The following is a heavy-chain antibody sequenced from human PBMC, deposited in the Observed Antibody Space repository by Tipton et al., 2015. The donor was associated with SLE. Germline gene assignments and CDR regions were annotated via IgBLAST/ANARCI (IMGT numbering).Heavy chain of an antibody. CDR3: ARHDYDDNGYYMHYFDY. V-gene: IGHV4-38-2*01. CDR1: GYSISSGHY. J-gene: IGHJ4*02. CDR2: ISHSGNT. Sequence: TLSLTCAASGYSISSGHYWGWIRQPPGKGLEWIGSISHSGNTYYNPSLKSRVSMSIDTSKDQVFLRLSSVTAADTAVYYCARHDYDDNGYYMHYFDYWGQGTLVTVSS. D-gene: IGHD3-22*01.